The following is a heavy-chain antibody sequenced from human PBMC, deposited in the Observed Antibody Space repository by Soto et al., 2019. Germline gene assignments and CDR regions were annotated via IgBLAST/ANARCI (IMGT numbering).Heavy chain of an antibody. CDR1: GGTISSLG. Sequence: QVQLVQSGAEVKKPGSSVKVSCTTSGGTISSLGMNWVRQAPGQGLEWMGGIVAIDGSTKYAEKFQGRVTITADASTSTVYMDLSSLRSEDTAVYYCARSFTKSRRGGVAFDYWGQGTLLTVSP. J-gene: IGHJ4*02. CDR3: ARSFTKSRRGGVAFDY. CDR2: IVAIDGST. D-gene: IGHD3-3*01. V-gene: IGHV1-69*01.